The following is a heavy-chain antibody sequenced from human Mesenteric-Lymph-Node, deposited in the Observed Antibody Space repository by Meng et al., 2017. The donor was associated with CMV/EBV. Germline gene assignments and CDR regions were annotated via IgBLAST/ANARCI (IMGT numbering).Heavy chain of an antibody. CDR1: GFTFSSYW. CDR3: AKGKDFMDV. CDR2: INSDGSST. V-gene: IGHV3-74*01. Sequence: LTCAASGFTFSSYWMHWVRQAPGKGLVWVSRINSDGSSTSYADSVKGRFTISRDNAKNTLYLQMNSLRAEDTAVYYCAKGKDFMDVWGQGTTVTVSS. J-gene: IGHJ6*02.